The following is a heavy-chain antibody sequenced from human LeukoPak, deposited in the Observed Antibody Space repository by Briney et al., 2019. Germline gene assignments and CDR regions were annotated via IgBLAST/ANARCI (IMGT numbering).Heavy chain of an antibody. Sequence: GGSLRLSCAASGFTVSSNYMSWVRQAPGKGLEWVSVIYSGGSTYYADSVKGRFTISRDNSKNTLYLQMNSLRAEDTAVYYCARARTYYYDSSGYWEDWGQGTLVTVSS. CDR3: ARARTYYYDSSGYWED. D-gene: IGHD3-22*01. V-gene: IGHV3-66*01. CDR2: IYSGGST. CDR1: GFTVSSNY. J-gene: IGHJ4*02.